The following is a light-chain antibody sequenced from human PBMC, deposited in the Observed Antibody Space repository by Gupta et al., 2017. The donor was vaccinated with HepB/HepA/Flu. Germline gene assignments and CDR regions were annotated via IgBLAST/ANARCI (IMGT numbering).Light chain of an antibody. Sequence: QSALTQPASVSGSPGPSITISCTGTSSDVGGYNYVSWYQQHPGKAPKLMIYDVSNRPSGVSNRFSGSKSGNTASLTISGLQAEDEADYYCSSYTSSFPTVFGGGTKLTVL. CDR2: DVS. CDR3: SSYTSSFPTV. CDR1: SSDVGGYNY. J-gene: IGLJ3*02. V-gene: IGLV2-14*03.